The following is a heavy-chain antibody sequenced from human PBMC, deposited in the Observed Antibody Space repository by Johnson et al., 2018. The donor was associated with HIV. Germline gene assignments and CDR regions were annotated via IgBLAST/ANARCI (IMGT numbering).Heavy chain of an antibody. V-gene: IGHV3-7*01. CDR2: IKQDGSEK. Sequence: VQLVESGGGLVQPGGSLRLSCAASGFTFSSYWMSWVRQAPGKGLEWVANIKQDGSEKYYVDSVKGRFTISRDNAKNSLYLQMNSLRAEDSAVYYCAKDPTDFGADWAFDIWGQGTMVTVSS. J-gene: IGHJ3*02. CDR3: AKDPTDFGADWAFDI. CDR1: GFTFSSYW. D-gene: IGHD3-10*01.